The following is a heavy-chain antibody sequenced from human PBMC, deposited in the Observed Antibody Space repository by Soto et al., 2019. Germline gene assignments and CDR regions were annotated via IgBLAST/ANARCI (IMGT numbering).Heavy chain of an antibody. Sequence: QVQLVQSGAEVKKPGASVKVSCKASGYTFTSYGISWVRQAPGQGLEWMGWISAYNGNTNYAQKLQGRVTKTTDTSTRTAYMELRSLRSDDTAVYYCARDGWSGCSGGSCYSPEDNWFDPWGQGTLVTVSS. CDR1: GYTFTSYG. CDR2: ISAYNGNT. CDR3: ARDGWSGCSGGSCYSPEDNWFDP. J-gene: IGHJ5*02. D-gene: IGHD2-15*01. V-gene: IGHV1-18*01.